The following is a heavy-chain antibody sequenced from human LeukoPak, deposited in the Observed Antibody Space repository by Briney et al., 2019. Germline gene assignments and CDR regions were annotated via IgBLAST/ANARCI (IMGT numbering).Heavy chain of an antibody. D-gene: IGHD4-17*01. CDR3: ARDLGYGEFDY. CDR2: IKQDGSEK. CDR1: GFTFSSYA. V-gene: IGHV3-7*03. Sequence: PGGSLRLSCAASGFTFSSYAMSWVRQAPGKGLEWVANIKQDGSEKYYVDSVKGRFTISRDNAKNSLYLQMNSLRAEDTAVYYCARDLGYGEFDYWGQGTLVTVSS. J-gene: IGHJ4*02.